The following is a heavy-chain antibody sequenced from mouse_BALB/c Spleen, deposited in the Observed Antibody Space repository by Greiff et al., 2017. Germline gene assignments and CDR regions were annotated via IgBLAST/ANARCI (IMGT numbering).Heavy chain of an antibody. CDR2: ISSGSSTI. V-gene: IGHV5-17*02. Sequence: EVKLMESGGGLVQPGGSRKLSCAASGFTFSSFGMHWVRQAPEKGLEWVAYISSGSSTIYYADTVKGRFTISRDNPKNTLFLQMTSLRSEDTAMYYCARFGNYVGGFDYWGQGTTLTVSS. CDR1: GFTFSSFG. CDR3: ARFGNYVGGFDY. J-gene: IGHJ2*01. D-gene: IGHD2-1*01.